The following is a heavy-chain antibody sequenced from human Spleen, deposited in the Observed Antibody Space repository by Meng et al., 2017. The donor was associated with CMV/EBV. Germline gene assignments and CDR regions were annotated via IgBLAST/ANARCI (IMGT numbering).Heavy chain of an antibody. J-gene: IGHJ4*02. Sequence: ASGYTFTSYAVNWVRQAPGQGLEWMGGINTNNGNPTYAQGFTGRFVFSLDTSVSTAYLQISSLKAEDTAVYYCARDRPYSSGWRPDYWGQGTLVTVSS. CDR2: INTNNGNP. D-gene: IGHD6-19*01. CDR1: GYTFTSYA. CDR3: ARDRPYSSGWRPDY. V-gene: IGHV7-4-1*02.